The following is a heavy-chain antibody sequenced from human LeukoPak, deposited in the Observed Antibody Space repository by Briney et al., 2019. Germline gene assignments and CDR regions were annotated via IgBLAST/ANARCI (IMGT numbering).Heavy chain of an antibody. J-gene: IGHJ6*01. CDR3: AKMKGHPLQKYYMDV. D-gene: IGHD2/OR15-2a*01. V-gene: IGHV3-23*01. CDR2: ISGGGDNT. Sequence: PGGSLRLSCAASGFTFSGFAMSWVRRTPGKGLEWVSGISGGGDNTLYAASVKGRFTISRDNYKNTLYLEMNSLRAEDTAIYYCAKMKGHPLQKYYMDVWGQGTTVTVSS. CDR1: GFTFSGFA.